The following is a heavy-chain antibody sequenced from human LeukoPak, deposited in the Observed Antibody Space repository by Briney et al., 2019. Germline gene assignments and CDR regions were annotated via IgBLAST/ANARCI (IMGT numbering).Heavy chain of an antibody. CDR3: ARAIWFGEPNYYYYYGMDV. CDR1: GGSISSYY. J-gene: IGHJ6*02. Sequence: SETLSLTCTVSGGSISSYYWSWIRQPPGKGREWIGYIYYSGSTNYNPSLKSRVTISVDTSKNQFSLKLSSVTAADTAVYYCARAIWFGEPNYYYYYGMDVWGQGTTVTVSS. V-gene: IGHV4-59*01. D-gene: IGHD3-10*01. CDR2: IYYSGST.